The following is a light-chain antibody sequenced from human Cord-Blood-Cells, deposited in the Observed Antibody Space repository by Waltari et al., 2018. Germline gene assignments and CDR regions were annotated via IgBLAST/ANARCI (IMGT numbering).Light chain of an antibody. CDR2: AGS. CDR3: MQGIHLRR. CDR1: QSLLHSDGKTY. Sequence: DSVMTQTPLSLSVSPGQTASTSCKSSQSLLHSDGKTYLYWYLQKPGKSPQLLFYAGSSRFSGVPDRFSGGGSRTDFTLKSRRVEAEYAGIYCCMQGIHLRRFGQGTKVEIK. V-gene: IGKV2-29*02. J-gene: IGKJ1*01.